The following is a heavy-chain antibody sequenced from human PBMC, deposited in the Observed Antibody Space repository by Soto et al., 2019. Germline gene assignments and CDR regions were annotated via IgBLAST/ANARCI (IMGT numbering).Heavy chain of an antibody. J-gene: IGHJ6*01. CDR1: GGSFSGYY. CDR2: INHSGST. V-gene: IGHV4-34*01. Sequence: PSETLSLTCAVFGGSFSGYYWSWIRQPPGKGLEWIGEINHSGSTNYNPSLKSRVTISVDTSKNQFSLKLSSVTAADTAVYYCARVSGIYYYGMDVWGQGTTVP. CDR3: ARVSGIYYYGMDV. D-gene: IGHD3-10*01.